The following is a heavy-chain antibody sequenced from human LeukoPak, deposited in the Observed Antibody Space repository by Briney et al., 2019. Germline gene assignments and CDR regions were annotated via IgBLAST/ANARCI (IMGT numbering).Heavy chain of an antibody. Sequence: GESLKISCKGSGSSFTSYWIGGVRQLPGKGLEWMGIIYPGDSDTIYSPSFQGQVTISADKSISTAYLQWSSLKASDTAMYYCARRDSSSWSPTDYWGQGTLVTVSS. CDR3: ARRDSSSWSPTDY. V-gene: IGHV5-51*01. CDR2: IYPGDSDT. D-gene: IGHD6-13*01. J-gene: IGHJ4*02. CDR1: GSSFTSYW.